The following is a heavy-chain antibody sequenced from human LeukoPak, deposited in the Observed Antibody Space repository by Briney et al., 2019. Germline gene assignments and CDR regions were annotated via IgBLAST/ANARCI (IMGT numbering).Heavy chain of an antibody. V-gene: IGHV3-48*02. J-gene: IGHJ4*02. CDR1: GFTFSSYS. D-gene: IGHD6-6*01. CDR3: ARGIAALFDY. Sequence: GGSLRLSCAASGFTFSSYSMNWVRQAPGKGLEWVSYISSSSSTIYYADSVKGRFTISRDNAKNSLYQQMNSLRDEDTAVYYCARGIAALFDYWGQGTLVTVSS. CDR2: ISSSSSTI.